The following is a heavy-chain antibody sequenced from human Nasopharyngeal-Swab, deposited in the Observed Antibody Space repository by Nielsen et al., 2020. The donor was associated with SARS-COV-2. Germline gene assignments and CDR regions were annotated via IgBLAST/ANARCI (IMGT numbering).Heavy chain of an antibody. CDR1: GDSVTSNHYF. D-gene: IGHD6-6*01. CDR3: ARHAFCSSFCHNWYFDL. Sequence: SETLSLTCTVSGDSVTSNHYFWGWVRQPPGEGLEWIGSIFYSETPSYNPSLKSRVTISVDRTRNQFSLRLSSVAAADTAVYYCARHAFCSSFCHNWYFDLWGRGTPVTVSS. CDR2: IFYSETP. V-gene: IGHV4-39*01. J-gene: IGHJ2*01.